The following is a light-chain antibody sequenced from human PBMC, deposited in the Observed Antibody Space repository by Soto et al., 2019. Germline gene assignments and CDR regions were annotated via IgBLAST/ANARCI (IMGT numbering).Light chain of an antibody. CDR1: QSISSW. J-gene: IGKJ1*01. V-gene: IGKV1-5*01. CDR2: DAS. CDR3: QQYHNYPT. Sequence: DLQITQSPSTLSASVGDSVIITCRASQSISSWLAWYQQTPGKAPNLLIYDASSLESGVPSRFSGRGSGTEFTLTISSLQPDDFATYYCQQYHNYPTFGQGTKV.